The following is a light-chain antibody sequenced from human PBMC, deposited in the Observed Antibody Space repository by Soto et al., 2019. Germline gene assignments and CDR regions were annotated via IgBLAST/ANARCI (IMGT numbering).Light chain of an antibody. V-gene: IGKV3-15*01. J-gene: IGKJ1*01. Sequence: VVTQSPPPPFFFSGETTTPSSTARQRVSSDLAWYQQRPGQAPRLLIYGASTRATGIPARFRGSGSGTEFRLTISSLQSEDFATYYCQQYNTWHPKMAFGRGTKVDIK. CDR1: QRVSSD. CDR3: QQYNTWHPKMA. CDR2: GAS.